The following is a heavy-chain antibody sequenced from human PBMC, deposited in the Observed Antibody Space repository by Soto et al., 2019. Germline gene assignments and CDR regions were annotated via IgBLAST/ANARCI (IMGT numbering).Heavy chain of an antibody. CDR2: ISYDGSNK. V-gene: IGHV3-30-3*01. Sequence: LRLSCAASGFTFSSYAMHWVRQAPGKGLEWVAVISYDGSNKYYADSVKGRFTISRDNSKNTLYLQMNSLRAEDTAVYYCARGGYYYGSGSQGWFDPWGQGTLVTVSS. J-gene: IGHJ5*02. CDR3: ARGGYYYGSGSQGWFDP. D-gene: IGHD3-10*01. CDR1: GFTFSSYA.